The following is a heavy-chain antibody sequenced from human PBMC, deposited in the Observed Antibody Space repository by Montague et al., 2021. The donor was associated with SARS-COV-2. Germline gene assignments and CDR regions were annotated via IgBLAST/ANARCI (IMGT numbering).Heavy chain of an antibody. CDR2: IHHGGST. Sequence: ETLSLTCAVHGGSFSTYSWNWIRQPPGKGPEWIGEIHHGGSTNYNPSLKSRVTISADTSKNQFSLKLTSVAAADTAVYYCARLGDGVVPSPILGVGPYYSYYYMDVWGKGTTVTVSS. V-gene: IGHV4-34*01. D-gene: IGHD3-10*01. J-gene: IGHJ6*03. CDR3: ARLGDGVVPSPILGVGPYYSYYYMDV. CDR1: GGSFSTYS.